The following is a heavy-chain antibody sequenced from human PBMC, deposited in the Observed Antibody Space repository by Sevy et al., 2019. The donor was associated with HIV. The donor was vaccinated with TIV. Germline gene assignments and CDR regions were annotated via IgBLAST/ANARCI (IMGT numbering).Heavy chain of an antibody. CDR3: AKDFDSGYSSSWTPYNWFDP. CDR2: IRYDGSNK. Sequence: GGSLRLSCAASGFTFSSYGMHWVRQAPGKGLEWVAFIRYDGSNKYYAYSVKGRFTISRDNSKNTLYLQMNSLRAEDTAVYYCAKDFDSGYSSSWTPYNWFDPWGQGTLVTVSS. CDR1: GFTFSSYG. J-gene: IGHJ5*02. D-gene: IGHD6-13*01. V-gene: IGHV3-30*02.